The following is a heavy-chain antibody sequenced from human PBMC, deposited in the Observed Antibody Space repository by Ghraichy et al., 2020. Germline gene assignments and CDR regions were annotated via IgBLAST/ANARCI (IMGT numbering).Heavy chain of an antibody. D-gene: IGHD5-12*01. J-gene: IGHJ4*02. V-gene: IGHV4-59*01. Sequence: SETLSLTCTVSGGSISSYYWSWIRQPPGKGLEWIGYIYYSGSTNYNPSLKSRVTISVDTSKNQFSLKLSSVTAADTAVYYCARVATIRGGDYWGQGTLVTVSS. CDR3: ARVATIRGGDY. CDR1: GGSISSYY. CDR2: IYYSGST.